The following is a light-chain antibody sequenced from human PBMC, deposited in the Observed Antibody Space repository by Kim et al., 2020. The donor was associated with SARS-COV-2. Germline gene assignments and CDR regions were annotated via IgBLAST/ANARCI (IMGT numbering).Light chain of an antibody. CDR3: QAWDSSTYWV. J-gene: IGLJ3*02. Sequence: SHELTQPPSVSVSPGQTASITCPGDKLGDKYACWYQQKPGQSPVLVIYQDSKRPSGIPERFSGSNSGNTATLTISGTQAMDEADYYCQAWDSSTYWVFGGGTQLTVL. CDR2: QDS. CDR1: KLGDKY. V-gene: IGLV3-1*01.